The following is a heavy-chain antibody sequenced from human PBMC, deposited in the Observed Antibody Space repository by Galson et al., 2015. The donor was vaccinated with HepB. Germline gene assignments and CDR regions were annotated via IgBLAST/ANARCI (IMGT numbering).Heavy chain of an antibody. V-gene: IGHV3-74*01. CDR1: GFTLSRYW. Sequence: SLRLSCAASGFTLSRYWMHWVRQAPGKGLVWVSRINSDGSSTSYADSVKGRFTISRDNAKNTLYLQMNSLRAEDTAVYYCARGIRRATPSRGGPDYWGQGTLVTVSA. J-gene: IGHJ4*02. CDR3: ARGIRRATPSRGGPDY. CDR2: INSDGSST. D-gene: IGHD6-19*01.